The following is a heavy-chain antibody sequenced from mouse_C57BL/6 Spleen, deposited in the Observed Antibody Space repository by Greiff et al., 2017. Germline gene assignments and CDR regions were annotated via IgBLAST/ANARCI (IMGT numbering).Heavy chain of an antibody. J-gene: IGHJ2*01. V-gene: IGHV5-6*01. D-gene: IGHD2-3*01. CDR3: ARLGDGYYGDY. Sequence: EVQGVESGGDLVKPGGSLTLSCAASGFTFSSYGMSWVRQTPDKRLEWVATISSGGSYTYYPDSVKGRFTISRDNAKNTLYLQMSSLKSEDTAMYYCARLGDGYYGDYWGQGTTLTVSS. CDR1: GFTFSSYG. CDR2: ISSGGSYT.